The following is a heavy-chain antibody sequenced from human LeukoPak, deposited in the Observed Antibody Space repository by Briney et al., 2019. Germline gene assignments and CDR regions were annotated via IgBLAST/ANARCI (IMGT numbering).Heavy chain of an antibody. Sequence: QTGGSLRLSCAASGFTVSSNYMSWVRQAPGKGLEWVSVIYSGGSTYYADSVKGRFTISRDNSKNTLYLQMNSLRAEDTAVYYCARERADDAFDIWGQGTMVTVSS. V-gene: IGHV3-53*01. CDR1: GFTVSSNY. CDR2: IYSGGST. J-gene: IGHJ3*02. CDR3: ARERADDAFDI.